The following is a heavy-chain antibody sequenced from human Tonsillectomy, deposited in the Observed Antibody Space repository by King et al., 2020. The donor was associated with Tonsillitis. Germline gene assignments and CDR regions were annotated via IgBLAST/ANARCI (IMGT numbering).Heavy chain of an antibody. D-gene: IGHD2-15*01. J-gene: IGHJ6*02. Sequence: VQLVESGGGLVKSGGSLRLSCAASGFTFSSYSMNWVRQSPGKGLEWVSSISSSSSYIYYADSVKGRFAISRDNAKHSLYLQMNSLRAEDTAVYYCARDCSGGSCYPYYYGMDVWGQGTTVTVSS. V-gene: IGHV3-21*01. CDR2: ISSSSSYI. CDR3: ARDCSGGSCYPYYYGMDV. CDR1: GFTFSSYS.